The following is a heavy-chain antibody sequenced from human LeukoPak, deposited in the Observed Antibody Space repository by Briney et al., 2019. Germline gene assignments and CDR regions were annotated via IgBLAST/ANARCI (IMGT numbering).Heavy chain of an antibody. D-gene: IGHD5-18*01. J-gene: IGHJ4*02. CDR1: GFTFGSYA. CDR2: ISGSGGST. CDR3: AKGADGYSYGCRGDY. Sequence: GGSLRLSCVGSGFTFGSYAMTWVRQAPGKGLEWVAVISGSGGSTYYVGSVQGRFTISRDNFKNTVYLQMNSLRAEDTAVYYCAKGADGYSYGCRGDYWGQGTLVTVSS. V-gene: IGHV3-23*01.